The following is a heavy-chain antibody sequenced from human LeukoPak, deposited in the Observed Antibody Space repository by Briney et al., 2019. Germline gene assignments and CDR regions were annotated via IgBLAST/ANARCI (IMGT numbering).Heavy chain of an antibody. CDR3: AKGRYSSGEYYFDY. V-gene: IGHV3-23*01. Sequence: PGGSLRLSCAASGFTFSSYAMSWVRQAPGKGLEWVSAISGTGGSTYYADSVKGRFTISRDNSKNTLYLQMNSLRAEDTAVYYCAKGRYSSGEYYFDYWGQGTLVTVSS. D-gene: IGHD6-19*01. CDR2: ISGTGGST. J-gene: IGHJ4*02. CDR1: GFTFSSYA.